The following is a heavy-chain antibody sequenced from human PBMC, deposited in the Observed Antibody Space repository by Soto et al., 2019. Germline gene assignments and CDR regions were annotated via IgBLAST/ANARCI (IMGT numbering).Heavy chain of an antibody. CDR1: GFTFSDYY. D-gene: IGHD4-17*01. CDR3: ARESVTTTDYSGAFDY. J-gene: IGHJ4*02. Sequence: QVQLVESGGGLVKPGGSLRLSCAASGFTFSDYYMSWISQAHVKGLEWVSYISSSGITIYYADTVKGRFTISRDNAKNSLYRQMTSLRAEDTAVYYCARESVTTTDYSGAFDYWGQGTLVTVSS. V-gene: IGHV3-11*01. CDR2: ISSSGITI.